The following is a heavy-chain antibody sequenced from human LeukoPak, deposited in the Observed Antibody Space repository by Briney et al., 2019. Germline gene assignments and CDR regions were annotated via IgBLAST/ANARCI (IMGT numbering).Heavy chain of an antibody. D-gene: IGHD1-26*01. CDR1: GFTFSSYG. CDR3: ATLGSSPPKHDY. J-gene: IGHJ4*02. V-gene: IGHV3-30*02. CDR2: IRYDGSNK. Sequence: GGSLRLSCAASGFTFSSYGMHWVRQAPGKGLEWVAFIRYDGSNKYYADSVKGRFTISRDNAKNTLYLQMNSLRAEDTAVYYCATLGSSPPKHDYWGQGTLVTVSS.